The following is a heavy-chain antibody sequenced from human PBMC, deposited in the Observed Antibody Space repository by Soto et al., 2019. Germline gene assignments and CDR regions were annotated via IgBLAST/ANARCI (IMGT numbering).Heavy chain of an antibody. CDR3: AKDPLSATNVTIMDH. J-gene: IGHJ4*02. CDR1: GFTFSNYA. V-gene: IGHV3-48*02. D-gene: IGHD4-17*01. Sequence: EVQLVESGGGLVQPGGSLRLSCAGSGFTFSNYAMNWVRQAPGKGLEWVSYISHKSSATYHADSVKGRFTISRDNAQKSMYLQMNRLNDEDTGNYLCAKDPLSATNVTIMDHLGRGNLVNLPS. CDR2: ISHKSSAT.